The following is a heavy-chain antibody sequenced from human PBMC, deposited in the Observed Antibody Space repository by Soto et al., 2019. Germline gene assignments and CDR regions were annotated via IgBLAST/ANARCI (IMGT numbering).Heavy chain of an antibody. J-gene: IGHJ4*02. CDR3: ARDLNYGLFDY. CDR1: GFTFSSYS. Sequence: EVQLVESGGGLVQPGGSLRLSCAASGFTFSSYSMNWVRQAPGKGLEWGSYISSSSSTIYYADSVKGRFTISRDKAKHSLYLQMNSLRAEDTAVYYCARDLNYGLFDYWGQGTLVTVSS. D-gene: IGHD4-17*01. V-gene: IGHV3-48*01. CDR2: ISSSSSTI.